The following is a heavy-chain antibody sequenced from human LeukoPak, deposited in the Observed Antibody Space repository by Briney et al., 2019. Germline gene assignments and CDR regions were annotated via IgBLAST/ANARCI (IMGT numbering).Heavy chain of an antibody. V-gene: IGHV3-21*01. CDR2: ISSSSSYI. Sequence: GGSLRLSCAASGFTFSSYSMNWVRQAPGKGLEWVSSISSSSSYIYYADSVKGRFTISRDNAKNSLYLQMNSLRDEDTAVYYCARYCGSSRCPFYYHMDVWGKGTTVTVSS. D-gene: IGHD2-2*01. CDR3: ARYCGSSRCPFYYHMDV. CDR1: GFTFSSYS. J-gene: IGHJ6*03.